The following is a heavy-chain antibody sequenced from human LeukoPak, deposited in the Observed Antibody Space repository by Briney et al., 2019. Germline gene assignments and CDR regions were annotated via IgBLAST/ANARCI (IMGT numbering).Heavy chain of an antibody. V-gene: IGHV1-2*02. CDR2: INPNSGGT. CDR3: ARDLTTYYYDSSGYYYGPSDY. J-gene: IGHJ4*02. CDR1: GGTFSSYA. D-gene: IGHD3-22*01. Sequence: ASVKVSCKASGGTFSSYAISWVRQAPGQGLEWMGWINPNSGGTNYAQKFQGRVTMTRDTSISTAYMELSRLRSDDTAVYYCARDLTTYYYDSSGYYYGPSDYWGQGTLVTVSS.